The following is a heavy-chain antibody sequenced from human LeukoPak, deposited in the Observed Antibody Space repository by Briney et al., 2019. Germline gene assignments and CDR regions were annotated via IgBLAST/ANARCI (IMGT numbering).Heavy chain of an antibody. CDR2: TYSGGRT. CDR1: GFTVSSNY. J-gene: IGHJ3*02. V-gene: IGHV3-66*04. CDR3: ARPSRLDTFDI. Sequence: GSLRLSCAASGFTVSSNYMSWVRQAPGRGLEWVSVTYSGGRTYYADSVKGRFTVSRDNSKNTLYLQMNSLRAEDTAVYYCARPSRLDTFDIWGQGTMVTVSS.